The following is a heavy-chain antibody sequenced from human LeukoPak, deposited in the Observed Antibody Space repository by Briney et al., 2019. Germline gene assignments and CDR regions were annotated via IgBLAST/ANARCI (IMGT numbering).Heavy chain of an antibody. J-gene: IGHJ2*01. V-gene: IGHV3-64*01. CDR2: ISGNGGNT. D-gene: IGHD5-24*01. CDR3: ARSKRWLEHYWYFDL. CDR1: GFTFSNYP. Sequence: GGSLRLSCSASGFTFSNYPMHWVRQALGKGLGYVSGISGNGGNTYYANSVKGRFTISRDNSKHTLYLQMGSLRAEDMAVYYCARSKRWLEHYWYFDLWGRGTLVTVSS.